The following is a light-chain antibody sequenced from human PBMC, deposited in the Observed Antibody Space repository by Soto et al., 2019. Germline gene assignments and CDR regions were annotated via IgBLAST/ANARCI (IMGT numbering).Light chain of an antibody. Sequence: DIQLTQSPSFLSASVGDRVTITCRASQGINNYLAWYQQKPGKAPKLLIYAASTLQSGVPPRFSGSGSGTEFTLTVSGLQPEDFATYYCQQLNSYPFITFDQGTRLEIK. J-gene: IGKJ5*01. CDR2: AAS. CDR1: QGINNY. CDR3: QQLNSYPFIT. V-gene: IGKV1-9*01.